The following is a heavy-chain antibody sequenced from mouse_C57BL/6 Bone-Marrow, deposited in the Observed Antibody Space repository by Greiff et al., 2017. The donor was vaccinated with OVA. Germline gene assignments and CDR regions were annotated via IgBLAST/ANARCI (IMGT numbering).Heavy chain of an antibody. J-gene: IGHJ2*01. CDR1: GYTFTDYY. CDR2: INPYNGGT. CDR3: APYYYGSPNYFDY. D-gene: IGHD1-1*01. V-gene: IGHV1-19*01. Sequence: EVQLQQSGPVLVKPGASVKMSCKASGYTFTDYYMNWVKQSHGKSLEWIGVINPYNGGTSYNQKFKGKATLTVDKSSSTAYMELNSLTSEDSAVYYCAPYYYGSPNYFDYWGQGTTLTVSS.